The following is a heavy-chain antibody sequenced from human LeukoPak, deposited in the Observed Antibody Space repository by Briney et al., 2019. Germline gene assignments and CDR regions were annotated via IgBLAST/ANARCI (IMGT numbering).Heavy chain of an antibody. CDR1: GFSLSTSGVG. CDR3: AHSRLLGRNGSGSYMEVDY. Sequence: SGPTLVNPTQTLTLTCTFSGFSLSTSGVGVGWIRQPPGKALEWLALIYWDDDKRYSPSLKSRLTITKDTSKNQVVLTMTNMDPVDTATYYCAHSRLLGRNGSGSYMEVDYWGQGTLVTVSS. V-gene: IGHV2-5*02. D-gene: IGHD3-10*01. CDR2: IYWDDDK. J-gene: IGHJ4*02.